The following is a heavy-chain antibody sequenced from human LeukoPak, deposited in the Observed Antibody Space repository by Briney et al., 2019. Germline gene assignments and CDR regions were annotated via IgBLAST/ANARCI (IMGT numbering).Heavy chain of an antibody. CDR1: GITLSNYG. CDR3: AKRGVVIRVILVGFHKEAYYFDS. Sequence: GGSLRLSCGVSGITLSNYGMSWVRQAPGKGLEWVAGISGSGGSTNYADSVKGRFTISRDNPKNTLFLQMNSLRAEDTAVYFCAKRGVVIRVILVGFHKEAYYFDSWGQGALVTVSS. D-gene: IGHD3-10*01. J-gene: IGHJ4*02. V-gene: IGHV3-23*01. CDR2: ISGSGGST.